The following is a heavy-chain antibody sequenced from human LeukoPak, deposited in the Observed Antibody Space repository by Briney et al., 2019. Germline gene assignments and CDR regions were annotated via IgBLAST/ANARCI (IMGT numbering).Heavy chain of an antibody. D-gene: IGHD4-23*01. CDR2: ISAYNGNT. V-gene: IGHV1-18*01. CDR3: ARVRWGYYYYGMDV. J-gene: IGHJ6*02. CDR1: GYTFTSYG. Sequence: GASVKVSCKASGYTFTSYGISWVRQAPGQGLEWMGWISAYNGNTNYAQKLQGRVTRTTDTSTSTAYMELRSLRSDDTAVYYCARVRWGYYYYGMDVWGQGTTVTVSS.